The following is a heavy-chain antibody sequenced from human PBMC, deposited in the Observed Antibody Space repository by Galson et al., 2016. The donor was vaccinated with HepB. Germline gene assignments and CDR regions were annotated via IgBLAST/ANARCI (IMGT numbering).Heavy chain of an antibody. D-gene: IGHD4-17*01. CDR3: AREEATVTTATDQ. V-gene: IGHV3-30-3*01. J-gene: IGHJ4*02. CDR1: GFTFSGHA. Sequence: SLRLSCAASGFTFSGHAMHWVRQAPGKGLEWVAVIYYEGSNTYYADSVKGRFTVFRDNAKNTVYLQMNSLRVEDTAVYYCAREEATVTTATDQWGQGTLVTVSS. CDR2: IYYEGSNT.